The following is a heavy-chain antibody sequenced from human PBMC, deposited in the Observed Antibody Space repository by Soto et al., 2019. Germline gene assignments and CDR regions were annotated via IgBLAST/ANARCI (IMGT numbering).Heavy chain of an antibody. CDR2: IYYSGST. CDR3: ARHHDSSESSLVNWFDP. D-gene: IGHD3-22*01. Sequence: QLQLQESGPGLVKPSETLSLTCTVSGGSISSSSYYWGWIRQPPGKGLEWIGSIYYSGSTYYNPSLKSRVTIAVDTSKNQFSLKLSSVTAADTAVYYCARHHDSSESSLVNWFDPWGQGTLVTVSS. CDR1: GGSISSSSYY. V-gene: IGHV4-39*01. J-gene: IGHJ5*02.